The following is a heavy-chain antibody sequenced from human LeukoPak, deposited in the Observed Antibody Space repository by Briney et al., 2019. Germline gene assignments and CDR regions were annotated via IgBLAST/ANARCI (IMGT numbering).Heavy chain of an antibody. Sequence: GGSLRLSCAASGFTFSSYAMSWVRQAPGKGLEWVSTISASAGSTYYADSVKGRFTISRDNAKNSLSLQMNSLRAEDTAVYYCVRDGGVSGYDLLDYWGQGTLVTVSS. CDR2: ISASAGST. CDR3: VRDGGVSGYDLLDY. J-gene: IGHJ4*02. V-gene: IGHV3-23*01. CDR1: GFTFSSYA. D-gene: IGHD5-12*01.